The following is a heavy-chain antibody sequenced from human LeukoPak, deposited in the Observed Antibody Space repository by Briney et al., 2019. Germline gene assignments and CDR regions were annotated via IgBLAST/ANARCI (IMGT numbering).Heavy chain of an antibody. CDR1: GFTFTDEY. J-gene: IGHJ4*02. CDR2: VNPYSGAI. CDR3: ARDPKSQLLLDY. D-gene: IGHD2-2*01. Sequence: ASVKVSCKSSGFTFTDEYIHWVRQAPGQGLEWMGWVNPYSGAINYAQKFQGRVTLTRDTSISTAYMELSRLTSGDTAVYYCARDPKSQLLLDYWGQGTLVTVSS. V-gene: IGHV1-2*02.